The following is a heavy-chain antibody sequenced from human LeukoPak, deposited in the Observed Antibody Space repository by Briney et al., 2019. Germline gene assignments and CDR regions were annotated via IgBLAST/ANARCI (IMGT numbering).Heavy chain of an antibody. V-gene: IGHV1-2*02. D-gene: IGHD1-26*01. CDR2: INPNSGGT. J-gene: IGHJ4*02. Sequence: ASVQASSISSAYTFTGYYLHWLLQACGLALAWMTSINPNSGGTNYAQKFQGRVTMTRDTSISTAYMELSRLRSDDAAVYYCARDPWAARLEATLPDYWGQGTLVTVSS. CDR3: ARDPWAARLEATLPDY. CDR1: AYTFTGYY.